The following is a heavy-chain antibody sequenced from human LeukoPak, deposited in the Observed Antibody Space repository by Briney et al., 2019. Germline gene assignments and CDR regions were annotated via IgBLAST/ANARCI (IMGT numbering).Heavy chain of an antibody. Sequence: GASVKVSCKASGYTFTSYDINWVRQATGQGLEWMGWMNPNSGNTGYAQKFQGRVTMTRNTSISTAYMELSSLRSEDTAVYYCARGGITMVRGVITSYYYYMDVWGKGTTVTISS. J-gene: IGHJ6*03. V-gene: IGHV1-8*01. D-gene: IGHD3-10*01. CDR2: MNPNSGNT. CDR3: ARGGITMVRGVITSYYYYMDV. CDR1: GYTFTSYD.